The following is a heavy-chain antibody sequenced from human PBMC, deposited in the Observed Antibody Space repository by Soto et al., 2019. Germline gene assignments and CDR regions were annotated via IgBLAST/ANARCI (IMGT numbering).Heavy chain of an antibody. D-gene: IGHD2-8*01. CDR3: AKAGKDIVLMGKDSRGPDYYYYYMDV. V-gene: IGHV3-23*01. CDR1: GFTFSSYA. J-gene: IGHJ6*03. CDR2: ISGSGGST. Sequence: GGSLRLSCAASGFTFSSYAMSWVRQAPGKGLEWVSAISGSGGSTYYADSVKGWFTISRNNSKNTLYLQMNSLRAEDTAVYYCAKAGKDIVLMGKDSRGPDYYYYYMDVWGKGTTVTVSS.